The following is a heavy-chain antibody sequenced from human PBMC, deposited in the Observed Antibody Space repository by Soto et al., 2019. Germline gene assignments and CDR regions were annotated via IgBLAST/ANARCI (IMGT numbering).Heavy chain of an antibody. Sequence: QVQLQESGPGLVKPSQTLSLTCTVSGGSISSGGYYWSWLRQHPGKGLEWIGYIYYSGSTYYNPSLKRRVTISVDTSKNQFSLKLSSVTAADTAVYYWARGIVATRKNWFDPWGQGTLVTVSS. V-gene: IGHV4-31*03. J-gene: IGHJ5*02. D-gene: IGHD5-12*01. CDR3: ARGIVATRKNWFDP. CDR1: GGSISSGGYY. CDR2: IYYSGST.